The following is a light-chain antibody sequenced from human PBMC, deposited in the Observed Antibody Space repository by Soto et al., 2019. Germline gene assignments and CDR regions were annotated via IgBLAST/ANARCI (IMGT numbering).Light chain of an antibody. J-gene: IGKJ1*01. Sequence: VLTQSPATLSLSPGERATLSCRASQTVSSFLAWYQQKPGQAPRLLIHDSSDRATGIPARFSGSGSGTDFTLTISSLEPEDVAVYYCQQFYTIPWTFGQGTRLEIK. CDR3: QQFYTIPWT. CDR2: DSS. V-gene: IGKV3-11*01. CDR1: QTVSSF.